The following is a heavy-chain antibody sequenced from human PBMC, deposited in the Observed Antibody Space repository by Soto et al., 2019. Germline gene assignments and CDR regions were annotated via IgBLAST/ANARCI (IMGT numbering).Heavy chain of an antibody. V-gene: IGHV3-74*01. CDR1: GFNFSNHW. D-gene: IGHD2-21*02. Sequence: GGSLRLSCXASGFNFSNHWMHWVRQRPAEGLVWVSRITSDGKSKAYAESVKGRFAISRDNAKNTLYLQMNGLTAEDTAVYYCARESGDWPLNWFDPWGQGTLVTVSS. CDR3: ARESGDWPLNWFDP. J-gene: IGHJ5*02. CDR2: ITSDGKSK.